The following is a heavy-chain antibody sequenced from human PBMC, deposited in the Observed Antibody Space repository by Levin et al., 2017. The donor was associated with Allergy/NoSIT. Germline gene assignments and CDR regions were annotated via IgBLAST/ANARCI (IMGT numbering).Heavy chain of an antibody. J-gene: IGHJ6*02. D-gene: IGHD3-10*01. CDR3: AHGGREYYYGSGYYYFGMDV. Sequence: SLTTSGAGVRWIRRPPGKALEWLALIYWNDYKRFSPSLSSRLTITKVTSRNQVVLTMTDMDPVDTATYYCAHGGREYYYGSGYYYFGMDVWGQGTTVTVSS. CDR2: IYWNDYK. CDR1: SLTTSGAG. V-gene: IGHV2-5*01.